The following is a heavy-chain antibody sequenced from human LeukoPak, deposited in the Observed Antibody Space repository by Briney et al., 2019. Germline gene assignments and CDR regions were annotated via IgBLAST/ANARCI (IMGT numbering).Heavy chain of an antibody. J-gene: IGHJ5*02. D-gene: IGHD2-2*01. CDR2: MNARGPT. CDR3: ARGQVPAARGYNWFDP. CDR1: GWSFNDYY. Sequence: SETLSLTCAVYGWSFNDYYWNWIRQPPGKGLEWIGEMNARGPTNYNPSLKSRATISVATSKKPFSLRLTSMIAADTALYYCARGQVPAARGYNWFDPWGQGTLVTVSS. V-gene: IGHV4-34*01.